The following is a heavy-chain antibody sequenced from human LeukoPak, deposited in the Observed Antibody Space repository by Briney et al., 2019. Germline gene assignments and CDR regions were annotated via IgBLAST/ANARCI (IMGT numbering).Heavy chain of an antibody. CDR1: GFTFSSYA. J-gene: IGHJ6*04. Sequence: GGSLRLSCAASGFTFSSYAMHWVRQAPGKGLEWVAVISYDGSNKYYADSVKGRFTISRDNSKNTLYLQTNSLRAEDTAVYYCARDEALAYCGGDCQTVGYYGMDVWGKGTTVTVSS. V-gene: IGHV3-30*04. D-gene: IGHD2-21*02. CDR2: ISYDGSNK. CDR3: ARDEALAYCGGDCQTVGYYGMDV.